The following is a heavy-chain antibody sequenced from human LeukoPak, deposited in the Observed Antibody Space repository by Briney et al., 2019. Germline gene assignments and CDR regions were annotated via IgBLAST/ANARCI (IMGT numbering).Heavy chain of an antibody. D-gene: IGHD6-19*01. V-gene: IGHV4-39*01. J-gene: IGHJ5*02. CDR2: IYYSGST. CDR3: AWRNFGIAVGGVS. CDR1: GVSISSSTYY. Sequence: SETLSLTCGVSGVSISSSTYYWVWIRQPPGKGLEWIGSIYYSGSTYYNPSLKSRVTISVETSKHQVSLKVSSGTSAATPWFYCAWRNFGIAVGGVSWGQGTLVTVSS.